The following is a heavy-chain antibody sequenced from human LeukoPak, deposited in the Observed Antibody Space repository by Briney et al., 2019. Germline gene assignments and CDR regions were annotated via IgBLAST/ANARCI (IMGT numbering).Heavy chain of an antibody. D-gene: IGHD3-10*01. J-gene: IGHJ3*02. CDR1: GFTFSNYG. CDR3: ARHHYGSGSDDAFDI. CDR2: ISYDGSNK. V-gene: IGHV3-30*19. Sequence: GGSLRLSCAASGFTFSNYGMHWVRQAPGKGLEWVAVISYDGSNKYYADSVKGRFTISRDNSKNTLYLQMNSLRAEDTAVYYCARHHYGSGSDDAFDIWGQGTMVTVSS.